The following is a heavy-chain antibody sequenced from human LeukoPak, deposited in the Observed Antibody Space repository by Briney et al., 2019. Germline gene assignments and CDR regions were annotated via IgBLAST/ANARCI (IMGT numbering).Heavy chain of an antibody. D-gene: IGHD2-2*01. CDR2: ISYDGSNK. Sequence: PGRSLRLSCAASGFTFSSYAMHWVRQAPGKGLEWVAVISYDGSNKHYADSVKGRFTISRDNSKNTLYLQMNSLRAEDTAVYYCARVRAEVGYCSSTSCYALDYWGQGTLVTVSS. V-gene: IGHV3-30*04. CDR3: ARVRAEVGYCSSTSCYALDY. J-gene: IGHJ4*02. CDR1: GFTFSSYA.